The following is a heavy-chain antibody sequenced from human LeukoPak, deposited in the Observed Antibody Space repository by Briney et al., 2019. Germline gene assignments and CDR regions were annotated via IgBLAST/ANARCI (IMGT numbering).Heavy chain of an antibody. Sequence: GGSLRLSCVGSGFTFCTYEMNWVRQAPGKGLEWISYISTSDSTIYYADSVKGRFIISRDNAKNSLYLQMNSLRAEDTAVYYCARMGGYSSTFGYWGQGTLVTVSS. J-gene: IGHJ4*02. V-gene: IGHV3-48*03. CDR3: ARMGGYSSTFGY. CDR2: ISTSDSTI. D-gene: IGHD6-13*01. CDR1: GFTFCTYE.